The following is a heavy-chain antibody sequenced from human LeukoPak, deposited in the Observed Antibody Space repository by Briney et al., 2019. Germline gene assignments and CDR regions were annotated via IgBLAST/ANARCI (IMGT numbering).Heavy chain of an antibody. CDR1: GGSFSGCY. Sequence: PSETLSLTCAVYGGSFSGCYWSWIRQPPGKGLEWIGEINHSGSTNYNPSLKSRVTISVDTSKNQFSLKLSSVTAADTAVYYCARVDTVAAPDYWVQGTLVTVSS. J-gene: IGHJ4*02. D-gene: IGHD2-15*01. CDR2: INHSGST. V-gene: IGHV4-34*01. CDR3: ARVDTVAAPDY.